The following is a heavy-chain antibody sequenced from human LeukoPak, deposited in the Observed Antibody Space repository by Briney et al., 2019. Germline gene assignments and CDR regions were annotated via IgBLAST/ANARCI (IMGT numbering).Heavy chain of an antibody. V-gene: IGHV3-53*01. D-gene: IGHD2-2*01. J-gene: IGHJ4*02. CDR3: ARGVHTVDVKPQPAFDY. Sequence: GGSLRLSCAASGFTFSSYAMSWVRQAPGKGLEWVSVIYSGGSTYYADSVKGRFTISRDNSKNTLYLQMNSLRAEDTAVYYCARGVHTVDVKPQPAFDYWGQGTLVTVSS. CDR1: GFTFSSYA. CDR2: IYSGGST.